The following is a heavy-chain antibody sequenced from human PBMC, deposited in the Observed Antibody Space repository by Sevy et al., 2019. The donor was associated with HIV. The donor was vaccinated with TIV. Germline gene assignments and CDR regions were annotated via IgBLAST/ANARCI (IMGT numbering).Heavy chain of an antibody. CDR2: IKPDGSDK. CDR1: GFTFSKYW. Sequence: GGSLRLSCAASGFTFSKYWMSWVRQAPGKGLEWVANIKPDGSDKYYVGSLKGRFTISRDNAKNSLYLQMNNLGDEDTAVYYCARVIDYGELGNWFDPWGQGTLVTVSS. D-gene: IGHD4-17*01. CDR3: ARVIDYGELGNWFDP. V-gene: IGHV3-7*01. J-gene: IGHJ5*02.